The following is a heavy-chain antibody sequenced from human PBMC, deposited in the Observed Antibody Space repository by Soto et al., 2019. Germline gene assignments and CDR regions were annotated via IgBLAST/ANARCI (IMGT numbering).Heavy chain of an antibody. D-gene: IGHD3-22*01. CDR2: ISANSGNT. CDR3: ATAGNYDSSGRDF. J-gene: IGHJ4*02. CDR1: GFIFNNYA. V-gene: IGHV1-18*04. Sequence: ASVKVSCKAFGFIFNNYAISWVRQAPGQGLEWMGWISANSGNTNYAQKPQGRVTMTTDTSTSTAYMELRSLRSDDTAVYYCATAGNYDSSGRDFWGQGTRVTVS.